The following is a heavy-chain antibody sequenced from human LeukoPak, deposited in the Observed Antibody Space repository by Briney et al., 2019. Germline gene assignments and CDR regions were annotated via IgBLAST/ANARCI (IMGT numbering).Heavy chain of an antibody. CDR1: GGSISSYY. Sequence: SETLSLTCTVSGGSISSYYWSWIRQPSGKGLEWIGYIYATGSTNYNPSLKSRVTISVDTSKNQFSLNLRSVTAADTAVYYCARHGSVRSPLGPWGQGTLVTVSS. D-gene: IGHD3-10*01. J-gene: IGHJ5*02. V-gene: IGHV4-4*09. CDR2: IYATGST. CDR3: ARHGSVRSPLGP.